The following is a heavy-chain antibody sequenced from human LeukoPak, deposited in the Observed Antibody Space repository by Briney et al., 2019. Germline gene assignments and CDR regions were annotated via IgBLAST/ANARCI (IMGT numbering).Heavy chain of an antibody. J-gene: IGHJ4*02. CDR3: ARDKGGYYPQPFDY. Sequence: SETLSLTCTVSGGSISSYYWSWIRQPPGKGLEWIGYIYYSGSTNYNPSLKSRVTISVDTSKNQFPLKLSSVTAADTAVYYCARDKGGYYPQPFDYWGQGTLVTVSS. CDR2: IYYSGST. CDR1: GGSISSYY. V-gene: IGHV4-59*01. D-gene: IGHD3-3*01.